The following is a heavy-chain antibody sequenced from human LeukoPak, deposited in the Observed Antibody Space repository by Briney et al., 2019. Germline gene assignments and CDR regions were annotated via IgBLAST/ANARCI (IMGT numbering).Heavy chain of an antibody. Sequence: SGGSLRLSCAASGFTFSSYGTHWVRQAPGKGLEWVAVISYDGSNKYYADSVKGRFTISRDNSKNTLYLQMNSLRAEDTAVYYCAKDSDSSSWYKPSIPNRYFDYWGQGTLVTVSS. CDR1: GFTFSSYG. J-gene: IGHJ4*02. CDR2: ISYDGSNK. V-gene: IGHV3-30*18. D-gene: IGHD6-13*01. CDR3: AKDSDSSSWYKPSIPNRYFDY.